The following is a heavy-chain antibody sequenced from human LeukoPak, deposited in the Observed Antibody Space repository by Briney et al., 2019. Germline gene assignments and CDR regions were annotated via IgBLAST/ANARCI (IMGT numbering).Heavy chain of an antibody. CDR2: ISSSSSFI. D-gene: IGHD4-23*01. V-gene: IGHV3-21*01. CDR1: GFTFSSYS. J-gene: IGHJ4*02. CDR3: ARDPVVTPTLDY. Sequence: GGSLRLSCAAFGFTFSSYSMNWVRQGPGKGLEWVSSISSSSSFIYYADSVKGRFTISRDNAKNSLYLQMNSLRAEDTAVYYCARDPVVTPTLDYWGQGTLVNVSS.